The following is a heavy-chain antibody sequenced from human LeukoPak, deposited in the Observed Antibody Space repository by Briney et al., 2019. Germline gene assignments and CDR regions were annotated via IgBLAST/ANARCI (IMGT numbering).Heavy chain of an antibody. CDR1: GFTFSSYA. CDR3: ARDEDYGGNVGGGYYFDY. J-gene: IGHJ4*02. D-gene: IGHD4-23*01. Sequence: GGSLRLSCAASGFTFSSYATHWVRQAPGKGLEWVAVISYDGSNKYYADSVKGRFTISRDNSKNTLYLQMNSLRAEDTAVYYCARDEDYGGNVGGGYYFDYWGQGTLVTVSS. V-gene: IGHV3-30-3*01. CDR2: ISYDGSNK.